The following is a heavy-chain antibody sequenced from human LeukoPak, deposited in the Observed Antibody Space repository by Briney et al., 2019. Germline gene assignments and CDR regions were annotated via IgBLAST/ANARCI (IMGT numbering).Heavy chain of an antibody. J-gene: IGHJ4*02. D-gene: IGHD2-15*01. CDR1: GFTFSNYG. CDR2: ISYDGNNK. CDR3: AKGVDYCSGGSCPADY. V-gene: IGHV3-30*18. Sequence: GGSLRLSCAASGFTFSNYGIHWVRQAPGKGLEWVAVISYDGNNKYYADSVRGRFTISRDNSKNTLFLQMNSLRAEDTAVYYCAKGVDYCSGGSCPADYWGPGTLVTVSS.